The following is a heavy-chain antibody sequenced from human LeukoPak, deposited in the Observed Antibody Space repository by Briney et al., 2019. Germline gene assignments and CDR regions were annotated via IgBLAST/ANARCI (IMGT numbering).Heavy chain of an antibody. Sequence: GGSLKISCQASGYTFSAYWIGWGRPRPGKGLEGMGSIFPYDSETKYSPSFQGQVTVSADKSTSTAYLQWRSLKASDTAIYYCVRHSLGHSGPWDAMDVWGQGTTVTVSS. D-gene: IGHD2-8*02. J-gene: IGHJ6*02. CDR2: IFPYDSET. CDR1: GYTFSAYW. V-gene: IGHV5-51*01. CDR3: VRHSLGHSGPWDAMDV.